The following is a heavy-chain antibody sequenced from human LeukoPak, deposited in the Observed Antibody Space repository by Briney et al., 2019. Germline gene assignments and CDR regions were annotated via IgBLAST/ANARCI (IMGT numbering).Heavy chain of an antibody. D-gene: IGHD6-6*01. Sequence: GGSLRLSCAASGFTVSSNYMSWVRQAPGKGLEWVSYISSSSSSIYYADSVKGRFTISRDNAKNSLFLQMNSLRAEDTAVYYCARGGAARPDYWGQGTLVTVSS. CDR3: ARGGAARPDY. CDR1: GFTVSSNY. J-gene: IGHJ4*02. V-gene: IGHV3-48*01. CDR2: ISSSSSSI.